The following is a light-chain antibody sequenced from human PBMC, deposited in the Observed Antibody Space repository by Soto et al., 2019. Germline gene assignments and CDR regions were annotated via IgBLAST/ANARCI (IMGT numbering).Light chain of an antibody. Sequence: DIVMTQSPDSLAVSLGERATINCKSSQSVLYSNNKNYVAWYQQKPGQPPKLLIYWASTRASGVPDRFSGSGSGTDITLTNSSLQAEDVAVYYCKQYYDAPQTFGQGTKVEIK. V-gene: IGKV4-1*01. CDR1: QSVLYSNNKNY. CDR2: WAS. CDR3: KQYYDAPQT. J-gene: IGKJ1*01.